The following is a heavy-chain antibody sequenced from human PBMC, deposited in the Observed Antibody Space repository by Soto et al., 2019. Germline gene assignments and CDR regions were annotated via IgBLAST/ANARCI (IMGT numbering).Heavy chain of an antibody. V-gene: IGHV4-31*03. D-gene: IGHD1-1*01. CDR2: IYYSGNT. CDR3: ARDQLEGNWFDP. CDR1: GGSISSDDFY. Sequence: PSETLSLTCTVSGGSISSDDFYWSWIRQHPGKGLEWIGYIYYSGNTYYNPSLKSRVTILVDTSKNQFSLKLSSVTAADTAVYYCARDQLEGNWFDPWGQGTLVTVSS. J-gene: IGHJ5*02.